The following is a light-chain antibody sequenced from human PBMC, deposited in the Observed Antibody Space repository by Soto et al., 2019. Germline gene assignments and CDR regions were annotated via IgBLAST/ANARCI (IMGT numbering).Light chain of an antibody. V-gene: IGLV1-47*01. Sequence: QSVLTQPPSASGTPGQRVTISCSGSSSNIGSNYVYWYQQLPGTAPKLLIYRNNQRPSGVPDRFSGSKSGTSASLAISGLRSEDEADYYCAAWDDSLSAPAVFGGGTKLTVL. J-gene: IGLJ2*01. CDR3: AAWDDSLSAPAV. CDR2: RNN. CDR1: SSNIGSNY.